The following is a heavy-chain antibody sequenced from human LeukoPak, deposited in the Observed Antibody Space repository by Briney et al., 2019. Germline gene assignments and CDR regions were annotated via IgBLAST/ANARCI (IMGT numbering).Heavy chain of an antibody. CDR2: ISSSSSTI. CDR3: ARVGDYVCKD. D-gene: IGHD3-16*01. J-gene: IGHJ4*02. Sequence: PGGSLRLSCAASGFTFSSYSMNWVRQAPGKGLEWVSYISSSSSTIYYADSVKGRFTISRDNSKNTLYLQMNSLRAEDTAVYYCARVGDYVCKDWGQGTLVTVSS. V-gene: IGHV3-48*01. CDR1: GFTFSSYS.